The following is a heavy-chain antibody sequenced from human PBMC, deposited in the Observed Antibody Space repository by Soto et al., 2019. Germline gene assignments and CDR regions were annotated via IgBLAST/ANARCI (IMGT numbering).Heavy chain of an antibody. V-gene: IGHV4-59*01. Sequence: SETLSLTCTVSGGSISSYYWSWIRQPPGKGLEWIGYIYYSGSTNYNPSLKSRVTISVDTSKNQFSLKLSSVTAADTAVYYCERSRSYYYDSSGYFYWGQGTLVTVSS. CDR3: ERSRSYYYDSSGYFY. CDR2: IYYSGST. J-gene: IGHJ4*02. D-gene: IGHD3-22*01. CDR1: GGSISSYY.